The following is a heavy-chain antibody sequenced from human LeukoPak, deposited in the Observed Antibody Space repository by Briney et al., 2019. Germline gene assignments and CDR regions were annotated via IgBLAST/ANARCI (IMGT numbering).Heavy chain of an antibody. J-gene: IGHJ4*02. D-gene: IGHD2-2*01. CDR2: MYYSGST. CDR1: GVSISSSSYY. V-gene: IGHV4-39*01. Sequence: SETLSLTCTVSGVSISSSSYYWGWIRQPPGKGLEWIGSMYYSGSTYYNPSLKSRVAISVDTSKNQFSLKLSSVTAADTAVYYCASVYCRSTSCWFDYWGQGTLVTVSS. CDR3: ASVYCRSTSCWFDY.